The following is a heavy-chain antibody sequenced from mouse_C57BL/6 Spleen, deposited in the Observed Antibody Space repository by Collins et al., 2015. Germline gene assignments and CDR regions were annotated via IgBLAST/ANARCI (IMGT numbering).Heavy chain of an antibody. V-gene: IGHV1S135*01. CDR1: GYAFTSYN. CDR3: ARDGGYDYDGAAGFAY. Sequence: EIQLQQSGPELVKPGASVKVSCKASGYAFTSYNMYWVKQSHGKSLEWIGYIDPYNGGTSYNQKFKGKATLTVDKSSSTAYMHLNSLTSEDSAVYYCARDGGYDYDGAAGFAYWGQGTLVTVSA. D-gene: IGHD2-4*01. CDR2: IDPYNGGT. J-gene: IGHJ3*01.